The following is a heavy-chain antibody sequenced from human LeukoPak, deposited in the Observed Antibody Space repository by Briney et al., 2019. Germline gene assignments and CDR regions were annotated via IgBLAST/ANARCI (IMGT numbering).Heavy chain of an antibody. J-gene: IGHJ6*03. V-gene: IGHV3-30*02. D-gene: IGHD6-13*01. CDR2: IRYDGSNK. CDR3: ARDQQYSSSWKSHHYYYYYMDV. CDR1: GFTFSSYG. Sequence: GGSLRLSCAASGFTFSSYGMHWVRQAPGKGLEWVAFIRYDGSNKYYADSVKGRFTISRDNSKNTLYLQMNSLRAEDTAVYYCARDQQYSSSWKSHHYYYYYMDVWGKGTTVTVSS.